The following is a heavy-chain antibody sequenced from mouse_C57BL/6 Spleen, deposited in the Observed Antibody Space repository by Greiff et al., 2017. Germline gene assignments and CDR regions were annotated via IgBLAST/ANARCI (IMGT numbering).Heavy chain of an antibody. CDR2: IDPENGDT. V-gene: IGHV14-4*01. D-gene: IGHD1-1*01. Sequence: VQLQQSGAELVRPGASVKLSCTASGFNIKDDYMHWVKQRPEQGLEWIGWIDPENGDTEYASQFQGKATITADPSSNTAYLQLSSLTSEDTAVYYCTSTTLVPFAYWGQGTLVTVSA. CDR3: TSTTLVPFAY. CDR1: GFNIKDDY. J-gene: IGHJ3*01.